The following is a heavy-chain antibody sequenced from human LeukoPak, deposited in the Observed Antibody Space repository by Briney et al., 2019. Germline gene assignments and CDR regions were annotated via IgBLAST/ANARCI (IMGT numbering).Heavy chain of an antibody. CDR2: INGGSADT. D-gene: IGHD2-8*02. CDR3: ANARVSGGFQYFRH. V-gene: IGHV1-3*01. Sequence: ASVKGSCKTSGYRFTDFTMHWFRQAPGQRLEWMGCINGGSADTQYSQNFEGRVTITRDTFANTGFMDLSSLTSEDTAVYFCANARVSGGFQYFRHWGQGALVTVSP. CDR1: GYRFTDFT. J-gene: IGHJ1*01.